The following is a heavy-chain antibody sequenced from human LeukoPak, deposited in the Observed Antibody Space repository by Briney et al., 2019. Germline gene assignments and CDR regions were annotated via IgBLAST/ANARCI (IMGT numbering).Heavy chain of an antibody. CDR1: GFTFSTYA. CDR2: IPYDGSNK. V-gene: IGHV3-30*04. Sequence: PGGSLRLSCAASGFTFSTYAMHWVRQAPGKGLEWVAVIPYDGSNKYYADSVKGRFTISRDNAKNSLYLQMNSLRAEDTAVYYCASSYGSGSYYSDYWGQGTLVTVSS. D-gene: IGHD3-10*01. J-gene: IGHJ4*02. CDR3: ASSYGSGSYYSDY.